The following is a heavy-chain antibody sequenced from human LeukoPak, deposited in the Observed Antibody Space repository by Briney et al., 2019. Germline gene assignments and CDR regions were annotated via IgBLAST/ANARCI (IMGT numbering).Heavy chain of an antibody. CDR1: AFTFSDAW. D-gene: IGHD2-2*01. CDR2: VKSKTDGGTT. J-gene: IGHJ4*02. Sequence: GGSLRLSCAASAFTFSDAWMSWVRQAPGKGLEWVGRVKSKTDGGTTDYAAPVKGRFTISRDDSRNTLYLQMNSLKTEDTAVYYCTGGRCRSTSCYPRGYWGQGTLVTVSS. CDR3: TGGRCRSTSCYPRGY. V-gene: IGHV3-15*01.